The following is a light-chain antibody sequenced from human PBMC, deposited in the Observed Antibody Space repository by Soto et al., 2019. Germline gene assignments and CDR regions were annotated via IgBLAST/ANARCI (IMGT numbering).Light chain of an antibody. CDR2: WAS. Sequence: DIVMTQSPDSLAVSLGERATINCKSSQSVLYSPNNKNYLAWYQQKPGQPPKLLIYWASTRESGVPDRFSGSGSGTDFTLTISSLQDEDVAVYYCQQYYSPFLTFGGGTKVEIK. J-gene: IGKJ4*01. CDR3: QQYYSPFLT. CDR1: QSVLYSPNNKNY. V-gene: IGKV4-1*01.